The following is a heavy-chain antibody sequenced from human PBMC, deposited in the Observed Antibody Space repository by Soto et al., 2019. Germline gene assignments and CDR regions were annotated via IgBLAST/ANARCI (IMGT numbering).Heavy chain of an antibody. J-gene: IGHJ5*02. CDR3: ASGIAARPSCFDP. CDR2: IYYSGST. V-gene: IGHV4-39*01. D-gene: IGHD6-6*01. CDR1: GGSISSSSYY. Sequence: SETLSLTCTVSGGSISSSSYYWGWIRQPPGKGLEWIGSIYYSGSTYYNPSLKSRVTISVDTSKNQFSLKLSSVTAADTAVYYCASGIAARPSCFDPWGQGTLVTVSS.